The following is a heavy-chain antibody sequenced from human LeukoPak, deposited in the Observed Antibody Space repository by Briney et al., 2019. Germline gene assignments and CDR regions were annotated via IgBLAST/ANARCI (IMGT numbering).Heavy chain of an antibody. Sequence: SETLSLTCTVSGGSISSYYWSWIRQPPGKGLEWIGYVYYSGSTNYNPSLKSRVIISVDTSKNQFSLKLTSATTADTAMYYCASNDYGDIQSDYWGQGTLATVPS. CDR3: ASNDYGDIQSDY. D-gene: IGHD4-17*01. CDR1: GGSISSYY. CDR2: VYYSGST. J-gene: IGHJ4*02. V-gene: IGHV4-59*01.